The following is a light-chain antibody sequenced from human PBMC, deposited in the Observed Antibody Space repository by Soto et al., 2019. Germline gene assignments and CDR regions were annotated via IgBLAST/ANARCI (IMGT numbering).Light chain of an antibody. V-gene: IGKV3-15*01. CDR3: QQYNNWPPIN. CDR1: PSVTNF. CDR2: DAS. Sequence: IVLTHSPATLSLSPWERATLSCRASPSVTNFLAWYQQKPGQAPRLLIYDASTRATGIPARFSGSGSGTEFTLTISSLQSEDFAVYYCQQYNNWPPINFGQGTRLEIK. J-gene: IGKJ5*01.